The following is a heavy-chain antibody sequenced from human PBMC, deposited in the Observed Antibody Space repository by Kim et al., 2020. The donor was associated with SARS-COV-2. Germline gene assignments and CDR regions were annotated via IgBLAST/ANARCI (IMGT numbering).Heavy chain of an antibody. CDR2: ISHHGRKK. V-gene: IGHV3-30*04. CDR1: GFIFEGHA. CDR3: ARDSDDSGSFFDY. J-gene: IGHJ4*02. D-gene: IGHD3-10*01. Sequence: GGSLRLSCVASGFIFEGHALHWVRQAPGKGLEWVAVISHHGRKKYYADSVKGRFTISRDNSKNTLYLQMNSLRVEDTAVYFCARDSDDSGSFFDYWGQGT.